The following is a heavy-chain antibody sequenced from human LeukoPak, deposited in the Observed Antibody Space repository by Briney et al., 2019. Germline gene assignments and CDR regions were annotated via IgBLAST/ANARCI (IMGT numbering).Heavy chain of an antibody. Sequence: ASVKVSCKASGGTFSSYAISWVRQAPGQGVEWMGGIIPIFGTANYAQKFQGRVTITTDESTSTASMELSSLRSEDTAVYYCAREAPAYYYDSGGYPGNYYFDYWGQGTLVTVSS. CDR1: GGTFSSYA. D-gene: IGHD3-22*01. CDR2: IIPIFGTA. J-gene: IGHJ4*02. CDR3: AREAPAYYYDSGGYPGNYYFDY. V-gene: IGHV1-69*05.